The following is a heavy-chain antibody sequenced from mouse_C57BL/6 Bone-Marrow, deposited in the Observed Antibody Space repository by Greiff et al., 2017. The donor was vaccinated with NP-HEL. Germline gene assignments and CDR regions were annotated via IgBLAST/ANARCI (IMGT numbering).Heavy chain of an antibody. Sequence: QVQLQQPGAELVKPGDSVKMSCKASGYTFTSYWITWVKQRPGQGLEWIGDIYPGSGSTNYNEKFKSKATLTVDKSSSTAYMQLSSLTSEDSAVYYCARKDRGDYWGQGTTLTVSS. V-gene: IGHV1-55*01. CDR3: ARKDRGDY. J-gene: IGHJ2*01. CDR2: IYPGSGST. CDR1: GYTFTSYW. D-gene: IGHD3-1*01.